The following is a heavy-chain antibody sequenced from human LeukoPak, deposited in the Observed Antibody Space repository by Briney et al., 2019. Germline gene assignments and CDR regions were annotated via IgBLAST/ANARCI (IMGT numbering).Heavy chain of an antibody. CDR1: GGSISSYY. CDR2: IYYSGST. D-gene: IGHD3-22*01. Sequence: SETLSLTCTVSGGSISSYYWSWIRQPPGKGLEWIGYIYYSGSTNYNHSLKSRVTISVDTSENQFSLKLSSVTAADMAVYYCARDIFSSGYFWAFDIWGQGTMVTVSS. V-gene: IGHV4-59*01. CDR3: ARDIFSSGYFWAFDI. J-gene: IGHJ3*02.